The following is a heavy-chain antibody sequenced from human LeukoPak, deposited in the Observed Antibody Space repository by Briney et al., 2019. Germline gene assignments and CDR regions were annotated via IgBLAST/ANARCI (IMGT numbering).Heavy chain of an antibody. D-gene: IGHD3-22*01. CDR3: ARMIVVVTAQSLYYYYGMDV. V-gene: IGHV4-34*01. Sequence: SETLSLTCAVYGGSFSGYYWSWIRQPPGTGLEWFGGIDHSGSTNCNPSLKSRVTISVDTSKNQFSLKLRSVPAADTSVYYCARMIVVVTAQSLYYYYGMDVWGQGTTVTVSS. CDR1: GGSFSGYY. CDR2: IDHSGST. J-gene: IGHJ6*02.